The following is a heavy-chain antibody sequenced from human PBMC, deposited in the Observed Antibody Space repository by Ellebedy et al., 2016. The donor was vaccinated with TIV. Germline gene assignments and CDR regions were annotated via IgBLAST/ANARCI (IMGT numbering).Heavy chain of an antibody. CDR2: ISGSGGST. CDR3: TTDPYYDSSGFGYYYYGMDV. V-gene: IGHV3-23*01. Sequence: GGSLRLXCAASGFTFSSYAMSWVRQAPGKGLEGVSAISGSGGSTYYADSVKGRFTISRDNSKNTLYLQMNSLKTEDTAVYYCTTDPYYDSSGFGYYYYGMDVWGQGTTVTVSS. D-gene: IGHD3-22*01. J-gene: IGHJ6*02. CDR1: GFTFSSYA.